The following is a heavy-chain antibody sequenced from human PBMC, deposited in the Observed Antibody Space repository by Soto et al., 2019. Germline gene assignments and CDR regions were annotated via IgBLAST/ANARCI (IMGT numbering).Heavy chain of an antibody. CDR3: ARASGYGRLDAFDI. Sequence: SVKVPCKASGGTFSSYAISWVRQAHGQGLEWMGGIIPIFGTANYAQKFQGRVTITADESTSTDYMELSSLRSEDTAVYYCARASGYGRLDAFDIWGQGTMVTVSS. V-gene: IGHV1-69*01. CDR1: GGTFSSYA. D-gene: IGHD6-25*01. J-gene: IGHJ3*02. CDR2: IIPIFGTA.